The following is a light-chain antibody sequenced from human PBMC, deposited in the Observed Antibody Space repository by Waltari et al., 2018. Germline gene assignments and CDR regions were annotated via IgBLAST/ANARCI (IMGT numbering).Light chain of an antibody. CDR2: KAS. V-gene: IGKV1-5*03. CDR3: QQYNSYPWT. Sequence: DIQMTQSPSTLSASVGDRVTITCRASQTISSWLTWYQQKPGKAPNLRIYKASILEGGVPSRFSGSGSGTEFTLTTNSLQPDDFATYYCQQYNSYPWTFGQGTKVEIK. J-gene: IGKJ1*01. CDR1: QTISSW.